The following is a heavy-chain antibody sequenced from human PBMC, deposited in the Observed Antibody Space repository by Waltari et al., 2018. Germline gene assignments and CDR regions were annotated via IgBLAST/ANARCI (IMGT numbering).Heavy chain of an antibody. CDR1: GFTFSDYY. V-gene: IGHV3-49*04. D-gene: IGHD3-3*01. Sequence: AASGFTFSDYYMQWVRQAPGKGPEWVGFIRNKANGGTAEYAASVKGRFTISRDDSKSIASLQMNSLKTEDTAVYYCALVWSGYYTGGYGLDSWGQGVVVTVSS. J-gene: IGHJ4*03. CDR3: ALVWSGYYTGGYGLDS. CDR2: IRNKANGGTA.